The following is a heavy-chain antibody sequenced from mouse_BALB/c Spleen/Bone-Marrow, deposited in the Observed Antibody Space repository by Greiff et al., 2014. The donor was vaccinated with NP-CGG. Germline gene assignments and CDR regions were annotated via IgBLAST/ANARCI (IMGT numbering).Heavy chain of an antibody. V-gene: IGHV14-3*02. CDR1: GFNIKDTY. Sequence: DVQLQESGAELVKPGASVKSSCTASGFNIKDTYMHWVKQRPERGLEWIGRIDPANGNTKYDPKFQGKATITADTSSNTAYLQLSSLTSEDTAVYYGARLGNYGYWGQGTTLTVSS. J-gene: IGHJ2*01. CDR2: IDPANGNT. D-gene: IGHD2-1*01. CDR3: ARLGNYGY.